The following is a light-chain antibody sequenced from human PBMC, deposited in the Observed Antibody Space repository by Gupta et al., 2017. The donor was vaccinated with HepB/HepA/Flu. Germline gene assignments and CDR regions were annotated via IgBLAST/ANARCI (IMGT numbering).Light chain of an antibody. CDR2: EAS. CDR1: QDINIF. V-gene: IGKV1-33*01. J-gene: IGKJ3*01. Sequence: IQVAQWPSSLSASLGDRVTITCKASQDINIFLNWYQQKPGKAPKLLIYEASNLESGVPSRFGGSGSGTDFIFTINGLQAEDFATYYCQNYDNRVSFTFGPGTTVEIK. CDR3: QNYDNRVSFT.